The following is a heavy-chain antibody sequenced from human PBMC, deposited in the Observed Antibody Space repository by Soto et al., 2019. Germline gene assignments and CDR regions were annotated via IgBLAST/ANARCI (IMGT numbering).Heavy chain of an antibody. CDR1: GCTFTNYG. D-gene: IGHD3-9*01. CDR2: ISAYNGNT. Sequence: VKVSCKASGCTFTNYGISWMRQAPGQGLEWMGWISAYNGNTNYAQKLQGRVTMTTETSTSTAYMELRSLRSDDTAVYYCARHRGVLRYFDWFPQYYFDYWGQGALVTVSS. CDR3: ARHRGVLRYFDWFPQYYFDY. J-gene: IGHJ4*02. V-gene: IGHV1-18*01.